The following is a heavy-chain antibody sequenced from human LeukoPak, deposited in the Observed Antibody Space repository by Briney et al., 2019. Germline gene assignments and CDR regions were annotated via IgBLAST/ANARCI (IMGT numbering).Heavy chain of an antibody. J-gene: IGHJ4*02. CDR3: ARGTIYTRYCSGGSCYGY. D-gene: IGHD2-15*01. Sequence: EGSLRLSCAASGFTFSSYAMHWVRQAPGKGLEWVAVISYDGSNKYYADSVKGRFTISRDNSKNTLYLQMNSLRAEDTAVYYCARGTIYTRYCSGGSCYGYWGQGTLVTVSS. CDR2: ISYDGSNK. CDR1: GFTFSSYA. V-gene: IGHV3-30-3*01.